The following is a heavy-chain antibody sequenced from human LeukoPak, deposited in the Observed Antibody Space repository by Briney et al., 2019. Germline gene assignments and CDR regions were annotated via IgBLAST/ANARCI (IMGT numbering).Heavy chain of an antibody. D-gene: IGHD6-13*01. CDR3: AKDGGSSWPYYYYYMDV. CDR2: IRYDGTNK. V-gene: IGHV3-30*02. CDR1: GFTFSLYG. J-gene: IGHJ6*03. Sequence: GGSLRLSCTASGFTFSLYGNHWVRQAPGKGLEWVSFIRYDGTNKNYADSVKGRFTISRDNSKNTLYLQMDSLRVEDTAVYYCAKDGGSSWPYYYYYMDVWGKGTTVTVSS.